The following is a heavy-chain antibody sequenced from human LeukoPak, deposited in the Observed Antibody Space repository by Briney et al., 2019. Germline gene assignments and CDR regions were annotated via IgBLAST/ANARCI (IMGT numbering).Heavy chain of an antibody. CDR3: GSDPTKSGRYGFLHY. V-gene: IGHV3-30-3*01. J-gene: IGHJ4*02. CDR2: ISHDGVNK. D-gene: IGHD1-26*01. CDR1: GFSFSSYA. Sequence: GGSLRLSCAASGFSFSSYALHWVRQAQGKGLEWVAVISHDGVNKYYADSVKGRVTISRDNSKNTLHLQMNNVSVEDTAIYYCGSDPTKSGRYGFLHYWGQGNLVTVSS.